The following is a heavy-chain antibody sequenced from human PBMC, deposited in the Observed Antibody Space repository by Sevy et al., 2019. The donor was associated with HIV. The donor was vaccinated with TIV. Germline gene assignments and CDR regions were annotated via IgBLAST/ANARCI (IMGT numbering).Heavy chain of an antibody. J-gene: IGHJ4*02. CDR3: AKEEYSGYDFGY. V-gene: IGHV3-23*01. Sequence: GGSLRLSCAASGFTFSSYSMNWVRQAPGKGLEWVSVISGPGSSTYYVDSVKGRFTISRDNSKNTVELQMNSLRAEDTAVYYCAKEEYSGYDFGYWGQGTLVTVSS. CDR2: ISGPGSST. CDR1: GFTFSSYS. D-gene: IGHD5-12*01.